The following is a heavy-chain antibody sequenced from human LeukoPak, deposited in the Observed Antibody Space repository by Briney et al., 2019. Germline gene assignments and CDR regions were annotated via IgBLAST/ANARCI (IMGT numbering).Heavy chain of an antibody. V-gene: IGHV3-7*01. CDR2: IEQDGSEK. CDR1: GFSFSSHW. J-gene: IGHJ4*02. CDR3: ARGAHLGY. Sequence: PGGSLRLSCAASGFSFSSHWMTWVRQARGRGLEWVANIEQDGSEKYYVDSVKGRFTISRDNAKNSLYLQMNSLRAEDTAVYYCARGAHLGYWGQGTLVTVSS.